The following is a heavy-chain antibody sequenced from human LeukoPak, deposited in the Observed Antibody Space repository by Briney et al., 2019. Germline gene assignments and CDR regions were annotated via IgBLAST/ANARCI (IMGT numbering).Heavy chain of an antibody. D-gene: IGHD2-21*02. Sequence: ASVKVSCKASGYTFAIYGISWVRQAPGQGLEWMAWISPYDGDTNYAQNYEGRVTMTTETSTSTAYMELRSLRSDDTAIYYCARDYCTRGGDCYKEDLFDPWGQGTLVTVSS. CDR2: ISPYDGDT. CDR3: ARDYCTRGGDCYKEDLFDP. CDR1: GYTFAIYG. V-gene: IGHV1-18*01. J-gene: IGHJ5*02.